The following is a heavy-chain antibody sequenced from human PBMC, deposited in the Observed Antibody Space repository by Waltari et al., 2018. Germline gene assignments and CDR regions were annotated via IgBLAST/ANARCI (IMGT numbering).Heavy chain of an antibody. J-gene: IGHJ6*03. Sequence: QVQLVQSGAEVKKPGASVKVSCKASGYTFTGYYMHWVRQAHGQGLEWMGRINPNSGGTNYAQKFQGRVTMTRDTSISTAYMELSRLRSDDTAVYYCARGGYSYGSYYYYYMDVWGKGTTVTVSS. D-gene: IGHD5-18*01. V-gene: IGHV1-2*06. CDR3: ARGGYSYGSYYYYYMDV. CDR1: GYTFTGYY. CDR2: INPNSGGT.